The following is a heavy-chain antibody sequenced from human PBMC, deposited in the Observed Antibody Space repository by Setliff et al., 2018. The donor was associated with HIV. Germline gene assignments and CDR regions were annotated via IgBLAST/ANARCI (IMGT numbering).Heavy chain of an antibody. CDR2: ISPYNGHT. V-gene: IGHV1-18*01. CDR1: GYTFTTYD. D-gene: IGHD4-17*01. J-gene: IGHJ4*02. CDR3: ARTDYGGNSGGNY. Sequence: ASVKVSCKASGYTFTTYDITWVRQAPGQGLEWLGWISPYNGHTNFAQKFQGRVTMTTDTATSTAYMEVRSLRSDDTAVYYCARTDYGGNSGGNYWGQGTLVTVSS.